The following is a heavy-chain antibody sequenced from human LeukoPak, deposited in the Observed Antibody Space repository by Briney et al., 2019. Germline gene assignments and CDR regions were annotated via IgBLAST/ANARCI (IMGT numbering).Heavy chain of an antibody. D-gene: IGHD2-2*01. J-gene: IGHJ5*02. Sequence: GASVKVSCKISAYTLSSNGISWVRQAPGQGLEWMGWISAYNGHTDYAQKFQGRVTVTTDTSTSTAYMELRSLRSDDTAVYYCAREGAYCSSTSCHLQNWFDPWGQGTLVTVSS. CDR3: AREGAYCSSTSCHLQNWFDP. CDR1: AYTLSSNG. CDR2: ISAYNGHT. V-gene: IGHV1-18*01.